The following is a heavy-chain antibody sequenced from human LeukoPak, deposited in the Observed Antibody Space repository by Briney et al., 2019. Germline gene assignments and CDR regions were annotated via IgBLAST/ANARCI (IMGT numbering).Heavy chain of an antibody. J-gene: IGHJ4*02. CDR2: IKQDGSEK. CDR1: GFSFSSYW. D-gene: IGHD3-3*01. Sequence: GGSLRLSCAASGFSFSSYWMSWVRKAPGKGLEWVANIKQDGSEKYYVDSVKGRFTISRDNAKNSLYLQMNSLRAEDTAVYYCARAKSDFWSGYFDYWGQGTLVTVSS. CDR3: ARAKSDFWSGYFDY. V-gene: IGHV3-7*01.